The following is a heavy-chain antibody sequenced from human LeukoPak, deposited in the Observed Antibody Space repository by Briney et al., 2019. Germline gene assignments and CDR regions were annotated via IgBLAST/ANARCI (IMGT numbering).Heavy chain of an antibody. CDR3: ARDRVGAMSWFDP. D-gene: IGHD1-26*01. CDR1: GDSISSATYY. CDR2: IFYSGST. J-gene: IGHJ5*02. V-gene: IGHV4-31*03. Sequence: PSETLSLTCTVSGDSISSATYYWGWIRHHPGKGLEWIGHIFYSGSTYYNPSLKSRITISVDTSKNQFSLKLGSVTAADTAVYYCARDRVGAMSWFDPWGQGTLVTVSS.